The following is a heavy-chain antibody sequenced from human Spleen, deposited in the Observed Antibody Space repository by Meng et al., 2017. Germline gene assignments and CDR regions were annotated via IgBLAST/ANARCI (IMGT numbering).Heavy chain of an antibody. CDR2: ISGSGGST. J-gene: IGHJ6*02. D-gene: IGHD3-16*01. Sequence: GESLKISCAASGFTFSSYAMSWVRQAPGKGLEWVSAISGSGGSTYYADSVKGRFTISRDNSKNTLYLQMNSLRAEDTAVYYCAKDTPWGAMMDYYYGMDVWGQGTTVTVSS. CDR3: AKDTPWGAMMDYYYGMDV. V-gene: IGHV3-23*01. CDR1: GFTFSSYA.